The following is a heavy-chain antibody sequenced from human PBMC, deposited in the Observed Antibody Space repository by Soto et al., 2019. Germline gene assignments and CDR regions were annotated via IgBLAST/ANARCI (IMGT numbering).Heavy chain of an antibody. V-gene: IGHV1-18*01. CDR3: ASTRAERAEYFQH. CDR1: GDTFASYG. J-gene: IGHJ1*01. D-gene: IGHD2-2*01. CDR2: ISAYSGNT. Sequence: QVQLVQSGAEVKKPGASVKVSCKASGDTFASYGISWQLQDPGQGLEWMGWISAYSGNTNFAQKFQGRVTMITDTSTSTAYMELRSLTSDDTAVYYCASTRAERAEYFQHWGQGTLVTVSS.